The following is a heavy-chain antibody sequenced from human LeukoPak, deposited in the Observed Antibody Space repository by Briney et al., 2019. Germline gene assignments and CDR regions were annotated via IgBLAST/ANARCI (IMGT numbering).Heavy chain of an antibody. V-gene: IGHV3-23*01. D-gene: IGHD1-26*01. J-gene: IGHJ6*03. CDR2: FSGNSIDT. CDR1: GFTFNIYA. Sequence: GGSLRLSCAASGFTFNIYAMTWVRQAPGKGLEWVSTFSGNSIDTYYADSVRGRFIISRDNSKNTLYLQMNSLRAEDTALYYCAKNRGAGSHFYYHMNVWGKGTTVTVSS. CDR3: AKNRGAGSHFYYHMNV.